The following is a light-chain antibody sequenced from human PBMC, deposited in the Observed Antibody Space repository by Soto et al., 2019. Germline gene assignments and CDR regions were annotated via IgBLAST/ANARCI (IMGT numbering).Light chain of an antibody. J-gene: IGLJ1*01. Sequence: QSALTQPASVSGSPGQSITISCTGTSSDVGGYEFVSWYQQHPGKAPKLIIYEVTNRPSGLSNRFSGSKSDNTASLTISGLQAEDEADYYCVSHISVAYRSIYVVGTGTKV. V-gene: IGLV2-14*01. CDR2: EVT. CDR3: VSHISVAYRSIYV. CDR1: SSDVGGYEF.